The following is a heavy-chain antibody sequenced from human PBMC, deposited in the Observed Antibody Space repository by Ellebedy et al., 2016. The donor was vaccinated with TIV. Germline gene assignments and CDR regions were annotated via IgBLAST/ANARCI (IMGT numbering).Heavy chain of an antibody. CDR3: AKGTSSGFNYDRVGCEY. V-gene: IGHV3-23*01. Sequence: GGSLRLSCAASGSTFGSFAMHWVRQAPGKGLEWLSVISGGGDNTYHADSVKGRFTIIRDNSKNTLYLQMDRLRAEDTAVYYCAKGTSSGFNYDRVGCEYWGQGTLVTVSS. D-gene: IGHD3-22*01. CDR1: GSTFGSFA. J-gene: IGHJ4*02. CDR2: ISGGGDNT.